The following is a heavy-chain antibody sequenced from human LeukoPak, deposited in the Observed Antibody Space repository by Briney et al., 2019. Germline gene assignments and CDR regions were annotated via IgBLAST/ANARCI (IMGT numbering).Heavy chain of an antibody. D-gene: IGHD7-27*01. CDR2: IYNGGDTI. CDR3: ARGHWGLDY. CDR1: GFTFSDHY. J-gene: IGHJ4*02. Sequence: GGSLRLSCATSGFTFSDHYMTWIRQPPGKGLETVSYIYNGGDTIYYADSVRGRFTISRDNAESSLYLQMNSLRAEDTAVYYCARGHWGLDYWGRGTLVTVSS. V-gene: IGHV3-11*04.